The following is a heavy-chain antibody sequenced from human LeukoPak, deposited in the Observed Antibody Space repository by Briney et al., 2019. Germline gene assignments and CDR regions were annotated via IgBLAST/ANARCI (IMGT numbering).Heavy chain of an antibody. D-gene: IGHD1-1*01. V-gene: IGHV1-46*01. J-gene: IGHJ4*02. Sequence: ASVKVSCKASGYTFTSYYMHWVRQAPGQGLEWMGIINPSGGSTSYAQKFQGRVTMTRDTSTSTVYMELSSLRSEDTAVYYCARLPSVPRLTGTLDYWGQGTLVTVSS. CDR1: GYTFTSYY. CDR2: INPSGGST. CDR3: ARLPSVPRLTGTLDY.